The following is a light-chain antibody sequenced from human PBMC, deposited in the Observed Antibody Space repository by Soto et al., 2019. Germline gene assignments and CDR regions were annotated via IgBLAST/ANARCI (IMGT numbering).Light chain of an antibody. V-gene: IGLV2-11*01. CDR1: SSDVGGSNY. Sequence: QSALTQPRSVSGSPGQSVTISCTGTSSDVGGSNYVSWYQLHPGKAPKLMIYDVSKWPSGVPDRFSGSKSGNTASLTISGLQAEDEADYYCCSYAGSYTWVFGGGTKLTVL. J-gene: IGLJ3*02. CDR2: DVS. CDR3: CSYAGSYTWV.